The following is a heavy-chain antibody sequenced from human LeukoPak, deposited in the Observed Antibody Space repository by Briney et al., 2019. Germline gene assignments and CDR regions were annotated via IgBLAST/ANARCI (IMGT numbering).Heavy chain of an antibody. Sequence: ASVKVSCKASGYTFTSYAISWVRQAPGQGLEWMGWISAYNGNTNYAQKLQGRVTMTTDTSTSTAYMELRSLRSDDTAVYYCARVRGSGWNKYYFDYWGQGTLVTVSS. CDR3: ARVRGSGWNKYYFDY. V-gene: IGHV1-18*01. CDR2: ISAYNGNT. CDR1: GYTFTSYA. D-gene: IGHD6-19*01. J-gene: IGHJ4*02.